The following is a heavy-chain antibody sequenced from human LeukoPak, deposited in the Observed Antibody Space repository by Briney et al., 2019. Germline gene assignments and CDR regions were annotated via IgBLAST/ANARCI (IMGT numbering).Heavy chain of an antibody. CDR1: GFTFSSYS. D-gene: IGHD2-2*01. V-gene: IGHV3-21*01. Sequence: GGSLRLSCAASGFTFSSYSMNWVRQAPGKGLEWVSSISSSSSYIYYADSVKGRFTISRDNAKNSLYLQMNSLRAEDTAVYYCARVGSSTSCYGYWGQGTLVTVSS. J-gene: IGHJ4*02. CDR2: ISSSSSYI. CDR3: ARVGSSTSCYGY.